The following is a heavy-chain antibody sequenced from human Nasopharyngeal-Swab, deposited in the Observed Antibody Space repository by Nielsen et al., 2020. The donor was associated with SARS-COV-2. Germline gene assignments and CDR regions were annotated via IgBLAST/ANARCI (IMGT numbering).Heavy chain of an antibody. CDR1: GYRFISYW. Sequence: GESLKISWKGSGYRFISYWIGRGRQTPGKGQERMGIIYPGDSDTRYSPSFQGQVTISADKSISTAYLQWSSLKASDTAMYYCARTAIEGGYYRGDAFDIWGQGTMVTVSS. J-gene: IGHJ3*02. CDR2: IYPGDSDT. V-gene: IGHV5-51*01. D-gene: IGHD3-22*01. CDR3: ARTAIEGGYYRGDAFDI.